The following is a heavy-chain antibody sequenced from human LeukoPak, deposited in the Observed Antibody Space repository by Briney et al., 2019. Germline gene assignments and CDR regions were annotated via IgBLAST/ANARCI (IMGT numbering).Heavy chain of an antibody. D-gene: IGHD3-3*01. J-gene: IGHJ5*02. V-gene: IGHV4-39*07. CDR3: ARGDYDFWSALTNWFDP. CDR1: GVSISGSSYF. CDR2: INHSGST. Sequence: TSETLSLTCTVSGVSISGSSYFWGWIRQPPGKGLEWIGEINHSGSTNYNPSLKSRVTISVDTSKNQFSLKLSSVTAADTAVYYCARGDYDFWSALTNWFDPWGQGTLVTVSS.